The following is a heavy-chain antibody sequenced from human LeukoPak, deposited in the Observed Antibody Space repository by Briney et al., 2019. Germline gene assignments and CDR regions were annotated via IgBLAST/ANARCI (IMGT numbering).Heavy chain of an antibody. CDR2: FNPNSVGT. V-gene: IGHV1-2*02. Sequence: ASVKVSCKTFGYTFTYYYLHWVRQAPGQGLEWMGWFNPNSVGTNSAQRFQGRVAMTSDTPITTAYMELTSLRSDDTAVYYCAREAPGSGNFDFWGQGTLVTVSS. D-gene: IGHD3-10*01. CDR1: GYTFTYYY. CDR3: AREAPGSGNFDF. J-gene: IGHJ4*02.